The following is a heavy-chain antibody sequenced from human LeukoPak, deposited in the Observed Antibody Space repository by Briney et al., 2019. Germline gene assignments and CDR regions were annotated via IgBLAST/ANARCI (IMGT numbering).Heavy chain of an antibody. Sequence: SETLSLTCTVSGGSVNSGYYYWNWIRQPPGKGLEWIGYIYYSGSTKYNPSLKSRVTISVDTSENQFSLKLTSVTAADTAVYYRARGAYCSGGTCYHNPYYCYHMDVWGTGTTVTVSS. D-gene: IGHD2-15*01. CDR1: GGSVNSGYYY. J-gene: IGHJ6*03. V-gene: IGHV4-61*01. CDR3: ARGAYCSGGTCYHNPYYCYHMDV. CDR2: IYYSGST.